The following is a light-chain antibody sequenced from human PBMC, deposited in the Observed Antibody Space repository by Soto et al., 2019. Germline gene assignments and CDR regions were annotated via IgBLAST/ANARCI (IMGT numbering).Light chain of an antibody. CDR1: QSVSSN. V-gene: IGKV3-15*01. CDR2: DAS. J-gene: IGKJ1*01. Sequence: EIVMTQSPATLSVSPGERATLSCRASQSVSSNLAWYQQKPGQAPRLLIYDASTRATGIPARFSGSGSGTEFSLTISSLQSEDFAVYYRQQYNNWWTFGQGTKVEIK. CDR3: QQYNNWWT.